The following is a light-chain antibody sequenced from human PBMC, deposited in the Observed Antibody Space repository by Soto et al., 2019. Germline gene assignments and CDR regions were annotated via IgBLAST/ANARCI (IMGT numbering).Light chain of an antibody. CDR2: SNN. V-gene: IGLV1-44*01. Sequence: QPVLTQPPSASGTPGQRVTISCSGSSSNIGSNTVNWYQRLPGTAPKFLIYSNNQRPSGVPDRFSGSRSGTSASLAISGLQSEDEADYYCAAWDDSLNGPVFGGGTKLTVL. CDR1: SSNIGSNT. CDR3: AAWDDSLNGPV. J-gene: IGLJ3*02.